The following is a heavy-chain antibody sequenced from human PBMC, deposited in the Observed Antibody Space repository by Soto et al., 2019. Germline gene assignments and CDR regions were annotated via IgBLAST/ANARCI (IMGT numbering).Heavy chain of an antibody. CDR3: ADSRSIAAAGEYYFDY. D-gene: IGHD6-13*01. CDR1: GGSFSGYY. V-gene: IGHV4-34*01. CDR2: INHSGST. J-gene: IGHJ4*02. Sequence: PSETLSLTCAFYGGSFSGYYWSWIRKPPGKGLEWIGEINHSGSTNYNQSQKSRVTISVDTSKNQFSLKLSSVTAADTAVYHCADSRSIAAAGEYYFDYWGQGTLVTVSS.